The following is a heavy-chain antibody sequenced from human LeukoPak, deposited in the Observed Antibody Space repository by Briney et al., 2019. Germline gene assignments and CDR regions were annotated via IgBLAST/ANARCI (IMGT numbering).Heavy chain of an antibody. D-gene: IGHD6-13*01. J-gene: IGHJ3*02. Sequence: SQTLSLTRAISGDSVSSNNAAWTWIRQSPSRGLEWLGRTYYRSKWYNDYAVSMKSRITINPDTSKNQFSLHLNSLTPEDTAVYYCARWAALDPHDAFDIWGQGTMVTVSS. V-gene: IGHV6-1*01. CDR3: ARWAALDPHDAFDI. CDR2: TYYRSKWYN. CDR1: GDSVSSNNAA.